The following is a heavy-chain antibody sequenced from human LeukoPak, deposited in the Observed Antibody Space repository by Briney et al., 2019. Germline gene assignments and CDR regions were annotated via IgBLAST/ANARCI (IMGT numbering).Heavy chain of an antibody. D-gene: IGHD5-18*01. V-gene: IGHV3-48*03. Sequence: GGSLRVSCAASGFTFSSYEMNWVRQAPGKGLEWVSYISSSGSTIYYADSVKGRFTISRDNAKNSLYLQMNSLRAEDTAVYYCAREGYSYGTGGFDYWGQGTLVTVSS. J-gene: IGHJ4*02. CDR1: GFTFSSYE. CDR2: ISSSGSTI. CDR3: AREGYSYGTGGFDY.